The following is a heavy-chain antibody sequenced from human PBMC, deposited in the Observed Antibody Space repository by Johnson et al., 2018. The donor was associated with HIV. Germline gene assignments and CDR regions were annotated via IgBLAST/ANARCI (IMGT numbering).Heavy chain of an antibody. CDR1: GFTVSSYY. D-gene: IGHD3-10*01. CDR2: IYSGGST. Sequence: VRLVETGGGLIQPGGSLRLSCAASGFTVSSYYMSWVRQAPGKGLEWVSVIYSGGSTYYADSVKGRFTISRDNSKNTLYLQMNSLRVEDTAVYYCASEVRGVLDIWGQGTMVTVSS. CDR3: ASEVRGVLDI. J-gene: IGHJ3*02. V-gene: IGHV3-53*02.